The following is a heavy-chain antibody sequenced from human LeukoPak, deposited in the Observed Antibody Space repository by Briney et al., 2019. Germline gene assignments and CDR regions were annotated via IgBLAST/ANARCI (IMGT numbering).Heavy chain of an antibody. D-gene: IGHD3-22*01. J-gene: IGHJ4*02. CDR2: IWYDGSNK. V-gene: IGHV3-33*01. CDR1: GFTFSSYG. Sequence: GGSLRLSCAASGFTFSSYGMHWVRQAPGKGLEWVAVIWYDGSNKYYADSVKGRFTISRDNSKNTLYLQMNSLRAEDTGVYYCARDLYYYDSSGYYLDYWGQGTLVTVSS. CDR3: ARDLYYYDSSGYYLDY.